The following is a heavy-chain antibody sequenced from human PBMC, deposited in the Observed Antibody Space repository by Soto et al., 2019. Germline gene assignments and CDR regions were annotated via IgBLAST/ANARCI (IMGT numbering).Heavy chain of an antibody. J-gene: IGHJ4*02. CDR3: ARDCGRCYSGFDS. CDR2: IYSGGST. V-gene: IGHV3-53*01. Sequence: PGGSLRLSCAASGFTVSSNYMSWVRQAPGKGLEWVSVIYSGGSTYYADSVQGRFTISRDNAKKSLYLEINSLRAEDTAVYYCARDCGRCYSGFDSWGQGTLVTVSS. D-gene: IGHD2-15*01. CDR1: GFTVSSNY.